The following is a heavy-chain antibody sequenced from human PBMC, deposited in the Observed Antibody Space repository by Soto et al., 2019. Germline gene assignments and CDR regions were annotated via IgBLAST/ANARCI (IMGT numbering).Heavy chain of an antibody. CDR3: ARGVGSGCYYNQYNWFDP. CDR1: GYTFTNYG. Sequence: ASVKVSCKASGYTFTNYGISWVRQAPGQGLEWMGWINVYNGNTKYAQKVQGRVTMTTDTSTSTAYMELRSLRSDDTAVYYCARGVGSGCYYNQYNWFDPLCQGTLVTVSA. V-gene: IGHV1-18*01. CDR2: INVYNGNT. D-gene: IGHD3-10*01. J-gene: IGHJ5*02.